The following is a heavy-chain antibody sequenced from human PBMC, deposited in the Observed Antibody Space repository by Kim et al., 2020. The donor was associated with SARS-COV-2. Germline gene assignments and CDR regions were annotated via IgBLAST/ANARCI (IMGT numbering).Heavy chain of an antibody. J-gene: IGHJ4*02. CDR2: INHSGST. V-gene: IGHV4-34*01. CDR3: ARGSGGLRLVRKSGQPILGFDY. D-gene: IGHD3-16*01. CDR1: GGSFSGYY. Sequence: SETLSLTCAVYGGSFSGYYWSWIRQPPGKGLEWIGEINHSGSTNYNPSLKSRVTISVDTPKNQFSLKLRSVTAADTAVYYCARGSGGLRLVRKSGQPILGFDYWGQGTLVTVSS.